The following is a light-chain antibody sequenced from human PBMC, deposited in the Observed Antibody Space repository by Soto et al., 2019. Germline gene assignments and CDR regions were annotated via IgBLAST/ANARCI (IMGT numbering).Light chain of an antibody. Sequence: EIVLTQCPATLSLSPGERATLSCRASQSVSSYLAWYQQQPGQAPRLLIYDASNRATGIPARFSGSGSGTDFTLTISSLEPEDFAVYYCQQRSNWLFTFGPGTKVDIK. V-gene: IGKV3-11*01. CDR1: QSVSSY. CDR2: DAS. J-gene: IGKJ3*01. CDR3: QQRSNWLFT.